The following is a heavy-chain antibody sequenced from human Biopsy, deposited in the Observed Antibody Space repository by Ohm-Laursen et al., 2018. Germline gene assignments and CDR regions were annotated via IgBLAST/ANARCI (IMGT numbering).Heavy chain of an antibody. D-gene: IGHD1-26*01. V-gene: IGHV3-33*08. Sequence: SLRLSCAASRFDFRSHGMHWVRQAPGKGLEWVAIIWYDGSSEYYADSVKGRFTISRDNSKNTVYLQMNSLRVEDTAVYYCARDPIVGSKADGMDVWGQGTTVTVSS. CDR2: IWYDGSSE. J-gene: IGHJ6*02. CDR3: ARDPIVGSKADGMDV. CDR1: RFDFRSHG.